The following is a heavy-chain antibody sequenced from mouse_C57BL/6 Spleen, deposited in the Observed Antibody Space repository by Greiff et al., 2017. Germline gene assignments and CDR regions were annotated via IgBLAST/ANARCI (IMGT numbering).Heavy chain of an antibody. CDR3: ARDDYAYYFDY. CDR2: ISSGSSTI. Sequence: EVKLVESGGGLVKPGGSLKLSCAASGFTFSDYGMHWVRQAPEKGLEWVAYISSGSSTIYYADTVKGRFTISIDNAKNTLFLQMTSLRSEDTAMYYCARDDYAYYFDYWGQGTTLTVSS. J-gene: IGHJ2*01. V-gene: IGHV5-17*01. CDR1: GFTFSDYG. D-gene: IGHD2-4*01.